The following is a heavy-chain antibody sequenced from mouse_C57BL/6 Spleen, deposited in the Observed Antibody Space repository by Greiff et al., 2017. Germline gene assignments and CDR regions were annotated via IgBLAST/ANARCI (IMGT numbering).Heavy chain of an antibody. D-gene: IGHD2-4*01. CDR3: ARYDYDDWDFDV. CDR1: GYTFTSYG. CDR2: IYPRSGNT. Sequence: VQLQQSGAELARPGASVKLSCKASGYTFTSYGMSWVKQRTGQGLEWIGEIYPRSGNTYYNAKFKGKATLTADKSSSTAYMQLRSLTSEDSAVYFCARYDYDDWDFDVWGTGTTVTVSS. V-gene: IGHV1-81*01. J-gene: IGHJ1*03.